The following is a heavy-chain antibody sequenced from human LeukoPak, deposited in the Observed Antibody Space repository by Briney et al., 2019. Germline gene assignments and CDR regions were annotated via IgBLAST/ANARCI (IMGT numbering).Heavy chain of an antibody. Sequence: PGGSLRLSCAASGFTFSDYYMSWIRQAPGKGLEWVSYISSSGSTIYYADSVKGRFTISRDNAKNSLYLQMNSLRAEDTAVYYCARDTGYGGKNYYYYGMDVWGQGTTVTVSS. D-gene: IGHD4-23*01. V-gene: IGHV3-11*01. J-gene: IGHJ6*02. CDR2: ISSSGSTI. CDR1: GFTFSDYY. CDR3: ARDTGYGGKNYYYYGMDV.